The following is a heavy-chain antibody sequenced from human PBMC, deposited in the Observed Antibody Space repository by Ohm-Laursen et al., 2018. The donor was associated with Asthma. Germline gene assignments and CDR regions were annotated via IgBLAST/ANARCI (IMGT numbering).Heavy chain of an antibody. CDR3: ARGDRTGTCWFDP. CDR2: INHSGST. V-gene: IGHV4-34*01. J-gene: IGHJ5*02. CDR1: GGSFSGYY. Sequence: SDTLSLTCAVYGGSFSGYYWSWIRQPPGKGLEWIGEINHSGSTNYNPSLKSRVTISVDTSKNQFSLKLSSVTAADTAVYYCARGDRTGTCWFDPWGQGTLVTVSS. D-gene: IGHD1-7*01.